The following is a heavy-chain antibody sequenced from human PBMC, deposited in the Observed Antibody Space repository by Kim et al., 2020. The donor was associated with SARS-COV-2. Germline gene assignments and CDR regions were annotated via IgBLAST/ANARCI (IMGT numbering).Heavy chain of an antibody. J-gene: IGHJ4*02. CDR1: GFTFDDYA. Sequence: GGSLRLSCAASGFTFDDYAMHWVRQAPGKGLEWVSGISWNSGSIGYADSVKGRFTISRDNAKNSLYLQMNSLRAEDTALYYCAKGGGGSCYSGVGDYWGQGTLVTVSS. D-gene: IGHD2-15*01. CDR3: AKGGGGSCYSGVGDY. V-gene: IGHV3-9*01. CDR2: ISWNSGSI.